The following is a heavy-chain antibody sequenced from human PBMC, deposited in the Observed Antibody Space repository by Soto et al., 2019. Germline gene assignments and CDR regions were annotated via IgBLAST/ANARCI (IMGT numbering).Heavy chain of an antibody. Sequence: QVQLVESGGGVVQPGRSLRLSCAASGFTFSSFGMHWVRQAPGKGLEWVVVTWYDGTNKYYADSVKGRFTISRDNSKNTLYLQMNSLRVEDTAVYYCARGYCSGGSCPPFDDWGQGTLVTVSS. CDR1: GFTFSSFG. J-gene: IGHJ4*02. D-gene: IGHD2-15*01. V-gene: IGHV3-33*01. CDR3: ARGYCSGGSCPPFDD. CDR2: TWYDGTNK.